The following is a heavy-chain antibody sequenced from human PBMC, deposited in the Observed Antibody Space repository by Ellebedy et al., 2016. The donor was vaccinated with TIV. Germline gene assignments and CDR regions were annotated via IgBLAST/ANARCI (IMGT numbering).Heavy chain of an antibody. D-gene: IGHD3-16*02. J-gene: IGHJ4*02. CDR2: IKKDGSEK. Sequence: PGGSLRLSCAASGFTFSSYWMSWVRQAPGKGLEWVANIKKDGSEKYYVDSVKGRFTISRDNAKNSLYLQMNSLRAEDTAVYYCARVRQVLGELSLYFDYWGQGTLVTVSS. CDR1: GFTFSSYW. CDR3: ARVRQVLGELSLYFDY. V-gene: IGHV3-7*01.